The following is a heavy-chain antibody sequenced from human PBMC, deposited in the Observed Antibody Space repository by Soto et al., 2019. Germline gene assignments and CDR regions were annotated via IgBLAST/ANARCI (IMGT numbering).Heavy chain of an antibody. D-gene: IGHD1-26*01. CDR2: INRDGSVR. J-gene: IGHJ4*02. Sequence: GGSLRLSCAPSGFIFSSYWMSWVRQAPGKGLEWVANINRDGSVRNYVDPVKGRFTISRDNAKNSAYLQMDSLRADDTAVYYCTSARSSVGAPGGFIEFWGQGTLVTVSS. CDR3: TSARSSVGAPGGFIEF. V-gene: IGHV3-7*03. CDR1: GFIFSSYW.